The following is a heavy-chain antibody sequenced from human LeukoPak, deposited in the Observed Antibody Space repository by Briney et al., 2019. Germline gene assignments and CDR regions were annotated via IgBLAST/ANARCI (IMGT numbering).Heavy chain of an antibody. Sequence: ASVKVSCKASGYTFTGYHMHWVRQAPGQGLEWMGWINPNSGGTNYAQKFQGRVTMTRDTSISTAYMELSRLRSDDTAVYYCARLPRYDFWSGYPFDYWGQGTLVTVSS. CDR1: GYTFTGYH. D-gene: IGHD3-3*01. CDR2: INPNSGGT. V-gene: IGHV1-2*02. J-gene: IGHJ4*02. CDR3: ARLPRYDFWSGYPFDY.